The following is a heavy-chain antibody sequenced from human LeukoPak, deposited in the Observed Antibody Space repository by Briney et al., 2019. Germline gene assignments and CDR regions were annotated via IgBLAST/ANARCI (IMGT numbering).Heavy chain of an antibody. Sequence: PGGSLRLSCAASGFTFSSYSMNWVRQAPGKGLEWVSSISSSSSYICYADSVKGRFTISRDNAKNSLYLQMNSLRAEDTAVYYCARDPPRIAAAGTFDYWGQGTLVTVSS. CDR1: GFTFSSYS. J-gene: IGHJ4*02. CDR3: ARDPPRIAAAGTFDY. CDR2: ISSSSSYI. D-gene: IGHD6-13*01. V-gene: IGHV3-21*01.